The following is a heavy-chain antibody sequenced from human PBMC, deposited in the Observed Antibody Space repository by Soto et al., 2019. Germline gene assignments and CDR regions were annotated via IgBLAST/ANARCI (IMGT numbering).Heavy chain of an antibody. D-gene: IGHD2-2*01. CDR2: IYPGDSDT. CDR3: ARGPIFDVVVPAAPGEYYFDY. V-gene: IGHV5-51*01. CDR1: GYSFTSYW. Sequence: PGESLKISCKGSGYSFTSYWIGWVRQMPGKSLEWMGIIYPGDSDTRYSPSFQGQVTISADKSISTAYLQWSSLKASDTAMYYCARGPIFDVVVPAAPGEYYFDYWGQGTLVTVSS. J-gene: IGHJ4*02.